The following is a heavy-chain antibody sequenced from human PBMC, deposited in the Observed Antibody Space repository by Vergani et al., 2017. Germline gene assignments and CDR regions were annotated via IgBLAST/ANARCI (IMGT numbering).Heavy chain of an antibody. CDR2: INHSGST. D-gene: IGHD3-10*01. Sequence: QVQLQQWGAGLLKPSETLSLTCAVSGYSISSGYYWGWIRQPPGKGLEWIGEINHSGSTNYNPSLKSRVTISVDTSKNQFSLKLSSVTAADTAVYYCARQITPPTYYYGSGSYHYFDYWGQGTLVTVSS. V-gene: IGHV4-34*01. CDR3: ARQITPPTYYYGSGSYHYFDY. CDR1: GYSISSGYY. J-gene: IGHJ4*02.